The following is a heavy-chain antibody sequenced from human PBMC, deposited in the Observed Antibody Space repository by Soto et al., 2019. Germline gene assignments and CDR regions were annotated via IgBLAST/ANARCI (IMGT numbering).Heavy chain of an antibody. D-gene: IGHD1-1*01. Sequence: GGSLRLSCAASGFTFSTYSMNWVRQAPGKGLVWVSRINSDGSSTSYADSVRGRFTISRDNAKNTLYLQMNSLRAEDTAVYYCARSTQNLDYWGQGTLVTVSS. V-gene: IGHV3-74*01. CDR1: GFTFSTYS. CDR3: ARSTQNLDY. CDR2: INSDGSST. J-gene: IGHJ4*02.